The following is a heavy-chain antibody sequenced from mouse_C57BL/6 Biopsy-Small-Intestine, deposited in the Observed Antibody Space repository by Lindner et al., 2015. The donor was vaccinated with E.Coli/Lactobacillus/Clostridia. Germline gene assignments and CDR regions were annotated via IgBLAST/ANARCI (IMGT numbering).Heavy chain of an antibody. CDR1: GYIFTDYN. D-gene: IGHD4-1*01. CDR2: INPHTGGT. J-gene: IGHJ4*01. V-gene: IGHV1-22*01. Sequence: LQESGPELMKPGASVKMSCKASGYIFTDYNIHWVKRSHGKSLEWIGHINPHTGGTTYNQKFKDKATLTVNKSSSTAYMELRSLTSEDSSVYYCARNWGYALDYWGQGTSVTASS. CDR3: ARNWGYALDY.